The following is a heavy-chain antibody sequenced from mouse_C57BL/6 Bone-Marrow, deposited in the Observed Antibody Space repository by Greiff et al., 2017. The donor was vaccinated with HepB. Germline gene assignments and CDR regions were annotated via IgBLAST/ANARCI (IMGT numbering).Heavy chain of an antibody. D-gene: IGHD1-1*01. V-gene: IGHV1-64*01. CDR3: ASYPVVGY. CDR1: GYTFTSYW. J-gene: IGHJ2*01. Sequence: QVHVKQPGAELVKPGASVKLSCKASGYTFTSYWMHWVKQRPGQGLEWIGMIHPNSGSTNYNEKFKSKATLTVDKSSSTAYMQLSSLTSEDSAVYYCASYPVVGYWGQGTTLTVSS. CDR2: IHPNSGST.